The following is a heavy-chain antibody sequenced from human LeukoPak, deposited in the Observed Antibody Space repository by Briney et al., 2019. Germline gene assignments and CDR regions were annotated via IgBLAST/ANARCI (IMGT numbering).Heavy chain of an antibody. J-gene: IGHJ3*02. CDR1: GFTFSSYA. CDR3: ARVFQFYSNGFDI. D-gene: IGHD2-15*01. CDR2: IKQDGSEI. V-gene: IGHV3-7*03. Sequence: GGSLRLSCAASGFTFSSYAVSWVRQAPGKGLEWVANIKQDGSEIYYVDSVKGRFTISRDNAKSSIYLQMNSLRADDTAVYYCARVFQFYSNGFDIWGPGTMVTVSS.